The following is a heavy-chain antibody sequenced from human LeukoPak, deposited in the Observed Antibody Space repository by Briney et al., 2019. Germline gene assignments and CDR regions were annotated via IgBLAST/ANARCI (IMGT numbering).Heavy chain of an antibody. CDR2: INHSGGT. J-gene: IGHJ4*02. V-gene: IGHV4-34*01. Sequence: SETLSLTCAVYGGSFSGYYWSWIRQPPGKGLEWIGEINHSGGTNYNPSLKSRVTISVDTSKSQFSLKLSSVTAADTAVYYCARTQSSGYSSGWVRYWGQGTLVTVSS. D-gene: IGHD6-19*01. CDR1: GGSFSGYY. CDR3: ARTQSSGYSSGWVRY.